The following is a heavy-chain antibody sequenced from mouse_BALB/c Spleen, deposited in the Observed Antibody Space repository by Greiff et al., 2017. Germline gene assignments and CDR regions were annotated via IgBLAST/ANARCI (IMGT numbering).Heavy chain of an antibody. Sequence: VQLKESGPELEKPGASVKISCKASGYSFTGYNMNWVKQSNGKSLEWIGNIDPYYGGTSYNQKFKGKATLTVDKSSSTAYMQLKSLTSEDSAVYYCARDGNYEGYYAMDYWGQGTSVTVSS. CDR1: GYSFTGYN. J-gene: IGHJ4*01. CDR2: IDPYYGGT. CDR3: ARDGNYEGYYAMDY. V-gene: IGHV1-39*01. D-gene: IGHD2-1*01.